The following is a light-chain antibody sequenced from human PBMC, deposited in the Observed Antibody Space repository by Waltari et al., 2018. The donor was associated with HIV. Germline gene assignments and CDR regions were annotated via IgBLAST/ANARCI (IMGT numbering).Light chain of an antibody. V-gene: IGKV1-39*01. CDR1: ESIISY. CDR2: GTS. CDR3: QQTFSPPRT. Sequence: DINMTQSPSSLSASVGDRVTITCRASESIISYLNWYHQSPGKAPTLLIFGTSTLQDGVPSRFSGSGSETEFALSIAGLQREDVGTYFCQQTFSPPRTFGPGT. J-gene: IGKJ2*01.